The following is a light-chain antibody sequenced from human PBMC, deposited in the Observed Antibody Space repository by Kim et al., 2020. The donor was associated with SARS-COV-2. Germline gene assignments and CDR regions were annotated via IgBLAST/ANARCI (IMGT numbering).Light chain of an antibody. CDR1: QSVSIY. V-gene: IGKV3-11*01. CDR3: QQHWDCPIT. Sequence: EVVLTQSPATLSLSPGERATLSCRASQSVSIYLAWYQQKPGQAPRLLIYDVSNRATDIPARFSGSGSGTDFTLTISSLEPEDFAIYYCQQHWDCPITFGQGTRVDIK. CDR2: DVS. J-gene: IGKJ1*01.